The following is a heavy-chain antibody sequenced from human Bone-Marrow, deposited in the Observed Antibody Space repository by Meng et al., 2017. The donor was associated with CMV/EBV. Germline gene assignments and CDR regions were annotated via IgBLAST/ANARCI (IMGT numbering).Heavy chain of an antibody. Sequence: ASVKVSCKASGGTFSSYAISWVRQAPGQGLEWMGWINPNSGGTNYAQKFQGRVTMTRDTSISTAYMELSRLRSDDTAVYYCARTRKDSSSSHYFDYWGQGTLVTVSS. J-gene: IGHJ4*02. CDR1: GGTFSSYA. V-gene: IGHV1-2*02. CDR3: ARTRKDSSSSHYFDY. CDR2: INPNSGGT. D-gene: IGHD6-6*01.